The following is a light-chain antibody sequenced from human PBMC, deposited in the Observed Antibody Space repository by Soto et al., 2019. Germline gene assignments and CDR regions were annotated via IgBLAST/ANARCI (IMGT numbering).Light chain of an antibody. CDR2: EVS. CDR1: SSDVGGYNY. CDR3: CSYAGSNNQV. Sequence: QSALTQPPSASGSPGQSVTISCTGTSSDVGGYNYVSWYQQHPGRAPKLMIYEVSKRPLGVPDRFSGSKSGNTASLTVSGLQTADEADYYCCSYAGSNNQVFGTGTKLTVL. J-gene: IGLJ1*01. V-gene: IGLV2-8*01.